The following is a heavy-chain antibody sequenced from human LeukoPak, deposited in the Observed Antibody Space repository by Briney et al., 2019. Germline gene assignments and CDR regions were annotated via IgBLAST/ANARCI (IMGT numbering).Heavy chain of an antibody. J-gene: IGHJ3*02. Sequence: GGSLRLSCAASGFTFSSYEMNWVRQAPGKGLEWVSYISSSGSTIFYADSVKGRFTISRDNAKNSLYLQMNSLRAEDTAVYYCAKDLSYAFDIWGRGTMVTVSS. V-gene: IGHV3-48*03. CDR3: AKDLSYAFDI. CDR1: GFTFSSYE. CDR2: ISSSGSTI.